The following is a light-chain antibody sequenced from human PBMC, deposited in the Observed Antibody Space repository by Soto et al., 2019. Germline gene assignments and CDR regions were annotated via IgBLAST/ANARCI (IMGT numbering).Light chain of an antibody. CDR1: QSVSSSY. V-gene: IGKV3D-20*02. CDR3: QQRHMWPIT. J-gene: IGKJ5*01. CDR2: GAS. Sequence: DIVLTQSPGTLSLSPGARATLSCRASQSVSSSYLAWYQQQPGQAPRLLIYGASSRATGIPARFSGSGSGTDFTLTISSLEPEDSAVYYCQQRHMWPITFGQGTRLEIK.